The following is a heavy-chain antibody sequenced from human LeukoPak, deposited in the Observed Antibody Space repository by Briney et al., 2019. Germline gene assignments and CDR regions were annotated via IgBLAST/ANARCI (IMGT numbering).Heavy chain of an antibody. CDR3: ARGVYGDPRWYFDL. V-gene: IGHV3-48*03. J-gene: IGHJ2*01. D-gene: IGHD4-17*01. CDR1: GFTFSSYE. Sequence: GGSLRLSCAASGFTFSSYEMNWVRQAPGKGLEWVSYISSSGSTIYYADSVKGRFTISRDNAKNSLYLQMNSLRAEDTAVYYCARGVYGDPRWYFDLWGRGTLVTVSS. CDR2: ISSSGSTI.